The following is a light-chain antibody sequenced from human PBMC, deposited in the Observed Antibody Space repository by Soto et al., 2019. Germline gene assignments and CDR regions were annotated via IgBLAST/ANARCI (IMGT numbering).Light chain of an antibody. V-gene: IGLV2-11*01. Sequence: QSALTQPRSVSGSPGQSLTISCTGTNSDVGGDNSVSWYQQHPGKAPKLIIYDVSKRPSGVPNRFSGSKSGNTASLTISGLQAEDEADYSCCSYAGSFVVFGGGTKLTVL. CDR1: NSDVGGDNS. CDR2: DVS. CDR3: CSYAGSFVV. J-gene: IGLJ2*01.